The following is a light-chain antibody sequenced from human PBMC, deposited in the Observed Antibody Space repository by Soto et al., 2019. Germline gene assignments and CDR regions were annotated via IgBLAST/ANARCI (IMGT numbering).Light chain of an antibody. V-gene: IGLV1-51*02. J-gene: IGLJ1*01. CDR1: SSNIGNNY. CDR2: ENN. CDR3: GTFDSSLSYV. Sequence: QSVLTQPPSVSAAPGQKVTISCSGSSSNIGNNYVSWYQQLPGTAPKLLIYENNKRPSGVPDRFSGSKSGTSATLGITGLQSGVDADYYSGTFDSSLSYVFVTGTKVTVL.